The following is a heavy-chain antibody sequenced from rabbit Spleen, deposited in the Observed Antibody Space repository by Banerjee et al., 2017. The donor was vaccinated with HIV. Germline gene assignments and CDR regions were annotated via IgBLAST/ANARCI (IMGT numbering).Heavy chain of an antibody. D-gene: IGHD6-1*01. V-gene: IGHV1S45*01. CDR3: ARSAATVDYSYDL. Sequence: QEQLEESGGDLGKLEGSLTLTCTASGFSFSDSYYMYWVRQAPGKGLEWIACIDAGSSGSTYYASWAKGRFTISKTSSTTVTLQMTSLTAADTATYFCARSAATVDYSYDLWGPGTLVTVS. CDR1: GFSFSDSYY. J-gene: IGHJ4*01. CDR2: IDAGSSGST.